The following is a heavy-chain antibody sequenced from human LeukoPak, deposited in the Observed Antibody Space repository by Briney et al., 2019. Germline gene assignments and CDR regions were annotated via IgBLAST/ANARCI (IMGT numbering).Heavy chain of an antibody. CDR3: ARPAVKYSNYYFDY. CDR2: IYYSGTT. J-gene: IGHJ4*02. CDR1: GGSISSSSYY. D-gene: IGHD4-11*01. V-gene: IGHV4-39*01. Sequence: SETLSLTCTVSGGSISSSSYYWGWIRQPPGKGLEWIGSIYYSGTTNYNPSLKSRVTISVDTSKNQFSLNLSSVTAADTAVYYCARPAVKYSNYYFDYWGQGTLVTVSS.